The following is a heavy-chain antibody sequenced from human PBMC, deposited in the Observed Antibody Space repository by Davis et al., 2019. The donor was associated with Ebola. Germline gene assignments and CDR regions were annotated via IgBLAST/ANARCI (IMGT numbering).Heavy chain of an antibody. Sequence: GGSLRLSCAASGFTFSSYSMNWVRQAPGKGLEWVSYISSSGSNIYYADSVKGRFTISRDIAKNSLYLHMNNLRDEDTAVYYCARDGEGVGAWYYYYGMDVWGQGTTVTVSS. V-gene: IGHV3-21*04. J-gene: IGHJ6*02. CDR2: ISSSGSNI. CDR1: GFTFSSYS. CDR3: ARDGEGVGAWYYYYGMDV. D-gene: IGHD1-26*01.